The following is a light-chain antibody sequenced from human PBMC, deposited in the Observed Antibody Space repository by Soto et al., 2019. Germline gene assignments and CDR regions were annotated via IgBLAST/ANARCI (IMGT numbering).Light chain of an antibody. CDR3: QQHYNCPST. V-gene: IGKV3-15*01. Sequence: EIVVTQSPATLSVSPGERATLSCRAGQNIHTNLAWYQQKPGQAPRLLIYGASTGASGLPARFSGSGSGTEFTLTINSLQAEDCATYYCQQHYNCPSTFGQGTRLEIK. CDR1: QNIHTN. J-gene: IGKJ5*01. CDR2: GAS.